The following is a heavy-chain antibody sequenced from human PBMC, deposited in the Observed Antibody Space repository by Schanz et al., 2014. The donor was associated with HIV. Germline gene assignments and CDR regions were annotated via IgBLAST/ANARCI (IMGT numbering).Heavy chain of an antibody. CDR1: GGTFSNYT. Sequence: QVQLVQSGAEVKKPGSSVKVTCKTSGGTFSNYTITWVRQAPGEGLEWMGGIIPLLDTTNYAQKFQGRVTITADESTSTAYMELSSLRLEDTAVYYCARRSRFGYGSGSYDLDYWGQGTLVTVSS. J-gene: IGHJ4*02. V-gene: IGHV1-69*01. CDR2: IIPLLDTT. CDR3: ARRSRFGYGSGSYDLDY. D-gene: IGHD3-10*01.